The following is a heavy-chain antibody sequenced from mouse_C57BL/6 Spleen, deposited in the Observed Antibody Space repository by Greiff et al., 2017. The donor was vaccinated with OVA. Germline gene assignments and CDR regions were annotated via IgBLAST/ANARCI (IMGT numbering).Heavy chain of an antibody. Sequence: EVQGVESGGGLVKPGGSLKLSCAASGFTFSSYTMSWVRQTPEKRLEWVATISGGGGNTYYPDSVKGRFTISRDNAKNTLYLQMSSLRSEDTALYYCARQRNWFAYWGQGTLVTVSA. CDR1: GFTFSSYT. CDR3: ARQRNWFAY. CDR2: ISGGGGNT. V-gene: IGHV5-9*01. J-gene: IGHJ3*01.